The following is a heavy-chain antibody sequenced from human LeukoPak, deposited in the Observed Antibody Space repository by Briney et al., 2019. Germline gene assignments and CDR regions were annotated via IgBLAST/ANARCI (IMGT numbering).Heavy chain of an antibody. CDR2: INPNSGGT. CDR3: ARGATVIWGLEVDAFDI. CDR1: GYTFTSYG. V-gene: IGHV1-2*02. Sequence: GASVKVSCKASGYTFTSYGISWVRQAPGQGLEWMGWINPNSGGTNYAQKFQGRVTMTRDTSISTAYMELSRLRSDDTAVYYCARGATVIWGLEVDAFDIWGQGTMVTVSS. D-gene: IGHD4-11*01. J-gene: IGHJ3*02.